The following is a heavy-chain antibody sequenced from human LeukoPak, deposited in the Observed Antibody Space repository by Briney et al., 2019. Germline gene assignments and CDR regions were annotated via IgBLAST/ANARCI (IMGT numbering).Heavy chain of an antibody. J-gene: IGHJ4*02. D-gene: IGHD2-15*01. CDR1: GYTFTSYG. Sequence: ASVKVSCKASGYTFTSYGISWVRQATGQGLEWMGWMNPNSGNTGYAQKFQGRVTMTRNTSISTAYMELSSLRSEDTAVYYCARGHCSGGSCYDYWGQGTLVTVSS. V-gene: IGHV1-8*02. CDR2: MNPNSGNT. CDR3: ARGHCSGGSCYDY.